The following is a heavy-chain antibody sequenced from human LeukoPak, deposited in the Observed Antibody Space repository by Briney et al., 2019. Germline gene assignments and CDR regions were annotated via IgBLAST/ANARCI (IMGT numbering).Heavy chain of an antibody. J-gene: IGHJ4*02. D-gene: IGHD2-2*01. V-gene: IGHV3-23*01. CDR2: ISGSGGGT. Sequence: PGGSLRLSCAASGFTFSSYAMSWVRQAPGKGLEWVSAISGSGGGTYYADSVKGRFTISRDNSKNTLYLQMNSLRAEDTAIYYCAKYQEMWFDYWGQGTLVTVSS. CDR3: AKYQEMWFDY. CDR1: GFTFSSYA.